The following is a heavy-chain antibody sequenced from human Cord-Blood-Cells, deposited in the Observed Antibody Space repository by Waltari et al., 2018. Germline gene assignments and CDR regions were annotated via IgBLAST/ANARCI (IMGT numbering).Heavy chain of an antibody. Sequence: QLQLQESGPGLVTPSETLSLTCTVSGGSISSSSYYWGWIRQPPGKGLEWIGSIYYSGSTYYNPSLKSRVTISVDTSKNQFSLKLSSVTAADTAVYYCARGNVLRFLEWLLPLDYWGQGTLVTVSS. CDR1: GGSISSSSYY. CDR2: IYYSGST. D-gene: IGHD3-3*01. J-gene: IGHJ4*02. V-gene: IGHV4-39*01. CDR3: ARGNVLRFLEWLLPLDY.